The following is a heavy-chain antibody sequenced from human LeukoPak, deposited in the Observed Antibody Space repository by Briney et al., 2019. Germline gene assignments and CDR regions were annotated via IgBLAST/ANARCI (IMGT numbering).Heavy chain of an antibody. V-gene: IGHV1-46*01. CDR1: GYSFTSHY. D-gene: IGHD1-26*01. CDR3: ARAHSGNYREDWFDP. CDR2: VNLSGGFT. Sequence: ASVKVSCKASGYSFTSHYMNWVRQAPGQGLEWLGVVNLSGGFTAYAQKFQGRVTMTWDMSTSTVYMELGSRRSEDTAVYYCARAHSGNYREDWFDPWGQGTLVTVSS. J-gene: IGHJ5*02.